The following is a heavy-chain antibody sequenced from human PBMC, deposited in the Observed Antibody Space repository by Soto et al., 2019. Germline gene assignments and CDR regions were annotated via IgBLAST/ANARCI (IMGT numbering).Heavy chain of an antibody. CDR2: IYHSGST. D-gene: IGHD5-12*01. J-gene: IGHJ4*02. CDR3: AWSGVATRVFDY. Sequence: QVQLQESGPGLVKPSGTLSLTCAVSGGSISSSNWWRWVRQPPGKGLEWIGEIYHSGSTNYNPSRKGRVTISVDKSKNHCSLKLSSVTAADTAVYYGAWSGVATRVFDYWGQGTLVTVSS. V-gene: IGHV4-4*02. CDR1: GGSISSSNW.